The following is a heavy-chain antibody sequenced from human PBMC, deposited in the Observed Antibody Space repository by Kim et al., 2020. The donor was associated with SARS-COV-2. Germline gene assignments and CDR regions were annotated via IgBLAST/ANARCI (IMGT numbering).Heavy chain of an antibody. CDR2: ISSGGDST. Sequence: GGSLRLSCAVSGFTFSIYAMTWVRQAPGKGLEWVSLISSGGDSTYYADSVKGRFTISRDDSKSTLYLQLNRLRAEDTAVYYCAPRESGGHLAPAVDYWGEGPLVTVSP. J-gene: IGHJ4*02. CDR3: APRESGGHLAPAVDY. D-gene: IGHD2-15*01. V-gene: IGHV3-23*01. CDR1: GFTFSIYA.